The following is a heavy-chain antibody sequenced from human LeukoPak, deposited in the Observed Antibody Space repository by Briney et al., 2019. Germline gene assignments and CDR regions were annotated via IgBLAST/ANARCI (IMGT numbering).Heavy chain of an antibody. CDR2: IKQDGSEK. D-gene: IGHD1-26*01. J-gene: IGHJ4*02. Sequence: GGSLRLSCAASGFSFSGYWMSWVRQAPGKGPEWVANIKQDGSEKYYVDSVKGRFTISRDNAKNSLYLHMDSLRAEDTAFYYCARDKIVGATSLDYWGQGTLVTVSS. CDR3: ARDKIVGATSLDY. CDR1: GFSFSGYW. V-gene: IGHV3-7*01.